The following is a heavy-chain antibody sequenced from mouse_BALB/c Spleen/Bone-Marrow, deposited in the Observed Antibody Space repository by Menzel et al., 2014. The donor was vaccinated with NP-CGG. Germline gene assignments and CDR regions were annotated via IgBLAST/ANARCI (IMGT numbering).Heavy chain of an antibody. V-gene: IGHV2-2*02. Sequence: VQLQQSGPGLVQPSQRLSITCTVSGFSLTSYGVHWVRQSPGKGLEWLGVIWSGGSTDYNAAFISRLSISKDNSKSQVFFKMNSLQANDTAIYYRAGITTALAYWGQGTLVTVSA. J-gene: IGHJ3*01. D-gene: IGHD1-2*01. CDR2: IWSGGST. CDR3: AGITTALAY. CDR1: GFSLTSYG.